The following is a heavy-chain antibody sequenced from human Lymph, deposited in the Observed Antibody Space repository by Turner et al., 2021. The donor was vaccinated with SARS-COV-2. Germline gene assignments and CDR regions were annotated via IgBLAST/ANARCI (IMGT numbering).Heavy chain of an antibody. CDR1: GFTFSSYA. CDR3: ARGLSGNYYFFDY. D-gene: IGHD1-26*01. V-gene: IGHV3-30-3*01. CDR2: ISYDGNNK. Sequence: QVQLVESGGGVVQPGRSLKLPCAASGFTFSSYAMHWVRQAPGKGLEWVAIISYDGNNKYYADSVRGRFTISRDNSKNTLYLQMNSLRAEDTAVYYCARGLSGNYYFFDYWGQGTLVTVSS. J-gene: IGHJ4*02.